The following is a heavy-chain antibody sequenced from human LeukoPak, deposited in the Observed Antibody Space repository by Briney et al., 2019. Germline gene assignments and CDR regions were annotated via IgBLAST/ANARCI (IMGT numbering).Heavy chain of an antibody. CDR3: ARVEMTTTTANDY. CDR2: INPNSSGT. Sequence: GASVKVSCKASGYTFTGYFMHWVRQATGQGLEWMGWINPNSSGTDYAQKFQGRVTMTRDTSISTAYMELSRLRSDDTAVYYCARVEMTTTTANDYWGQGTLVTVSS. CDR1: GYTFTGYF. V-gene: IGHV1-2*02. D-gene: IGHD5-24*01. J-gene: IGHJ4*02.